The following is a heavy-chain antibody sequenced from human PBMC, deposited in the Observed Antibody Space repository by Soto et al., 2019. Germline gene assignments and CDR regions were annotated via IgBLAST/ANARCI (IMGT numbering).Heavy chain of an antibody. CDR1: GFTFSSYG. D-gene: IGHD1-1*01. CDR2: IWYDGSDK. Sequence: GGSLRLSCAASGFTFSSYGMHWVRQAPGKGLEWVAIIWYDGSDKYYADSVKGRFTISRDNSKNTLYLEMNSLRAEDTAMYYCSCEQSGTAGIVPACWGQGTLVTVSS. CDR3: SCEQSGTAGIVPAC. J-gene: IGHJ4*02. V-gene: IGHV3-33*01.